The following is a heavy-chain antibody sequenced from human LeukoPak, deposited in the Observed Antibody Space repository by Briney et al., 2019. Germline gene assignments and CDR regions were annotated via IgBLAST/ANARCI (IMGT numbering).Heavy chain of an antibody. CDR3: SRGGYGDYNNWFDP. CDR1: GFTFSSFA. Sequence: GGSLRLSCAASGFTFSSFAMHWVRQAPGKGLEWVADIWYNGSNKYYAESVKGRFTISRDNPKNMLYLQLNSLRAEDTAVYYCSRGGYGDYNNWFDPWGQGTLVIVSS. V-gene: IGHV3-33*01. CDR2: IWYNGSNK. D-gene: IGHD4-17*01. J-gene: IGHJ5*02.